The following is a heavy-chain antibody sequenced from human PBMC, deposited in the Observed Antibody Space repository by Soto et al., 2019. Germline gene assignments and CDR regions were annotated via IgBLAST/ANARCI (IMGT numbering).Heavy chain of an antibody. CDR1: GGSISSGGYY. D-gene: IGHD2-15*01. CDR2: IFYSGST. CDR3: ARYCSGGSCYSSLFDY. Sequence: QVQLQESGPGLVKPSQTLSLTCTVSGGSISSGGYYWSWIRQHPGNGLEWIGYIFYSGSTYYHPYLKSRVTISVDSSKTQFSLKLSSVTAADTAVYYCARYCSGGSCYSSLFDYWGQGTLMTVPS. V-gene: IGHV4-31*03. J-gene: IGHJ4*02.